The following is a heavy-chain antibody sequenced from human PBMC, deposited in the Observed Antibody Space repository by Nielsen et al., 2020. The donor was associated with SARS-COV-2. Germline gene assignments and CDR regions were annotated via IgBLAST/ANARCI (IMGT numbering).Heavy chain of an antibody. V-gene: IGHV4-39*01. CDR2: IYYSGST. D-gene: IGHD2-15*01. CDR3: ARHERGWSRDDAFDI. Sequence: SETLSLTCTVSGGSISSSSYYWDWIRQPPGKGLEWIGSIYYSGSTYYNPSLKSRVTISVDTSKNQFSLKLSSVTAADTAVYYCARHERGWSRDDAFDIWGQGTMVTVSS. CDR1: GGSISSSSYY. J-gene: IGHJ3*02.